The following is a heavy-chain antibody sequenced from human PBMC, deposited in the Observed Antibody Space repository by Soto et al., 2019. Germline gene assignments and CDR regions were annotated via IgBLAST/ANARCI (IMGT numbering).Heavy chain of an antibody. CDR3: ARDPTGIAVARQYYFDY. V-gene: IGHV1-46*01. J-gene: IGHJ4*02. CDR2: INPSGGST. D-gene: IGHD6-19*01. Sequence: GASVKVSCKASGYTFTSYYMHWVRQAPGQGLEWMGIINPSGGSTSYAQKFQGRVTMTRDTSTSTVYMELSGLRSEDTAVYYCARDPTGIAVARQYYFDYWGQGTLVTVPQ. CDR1: GYTFTSYY.